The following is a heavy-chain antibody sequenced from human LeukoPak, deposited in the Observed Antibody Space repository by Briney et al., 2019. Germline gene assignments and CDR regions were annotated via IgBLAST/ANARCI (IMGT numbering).Heavy chain of an antibody. Sequence: GGSLRLSCAASGFTFSSYWISWVRQAPGKGLEWVANIKQDGSEKYYVDSVKGRFTISRDNAKNSLYLQMNSLRAEDTAVYYCAREGDYYDSSGYSQYFDYWGQGTLVTVSS. CDR3: AREGDYYDSSGYSQYFDY. CDR1: GFTFSSYW. J-gene: IGHJ4*02. V-gene: IGHV3-7*03. D-gene: IGHD3-22*01. CDR2: IKQDGSEK.